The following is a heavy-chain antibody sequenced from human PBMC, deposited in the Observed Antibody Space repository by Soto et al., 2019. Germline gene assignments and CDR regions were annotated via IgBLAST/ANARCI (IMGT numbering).Heavy chain of an antibody. J-gene: IGHJ4*02. V-gene: IGHV1-69*01. CDR2: ILPIMGSV. CDR3: ARIPRYSFPTSDPLDN. CDR1: GGTFNTYT. D-gene: IGHD5-18*01. Sequence: QVQLVQSGAEVRKPGSSVTVSCKASGGTFNTYTFSWVRQAPGQGLEWMGSILPIMGSVNYAQKFQGRLSITADPPTTAAFMQLSSLTSHDTAIYYCARIPRYSFPTSDPLDNWGQGTLVTVSS.